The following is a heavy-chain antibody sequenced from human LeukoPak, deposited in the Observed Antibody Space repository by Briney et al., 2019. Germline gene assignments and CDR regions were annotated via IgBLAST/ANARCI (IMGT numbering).Heavy chain of an antibody. CDR2: ISAYNGNT. CDR3: ARLRGTTVAPDWFDP. J-gene: IGHJ5*02. CDR1: GYTFTSYG. D-gene: IGHD4-23*01. Sequence: SVKVSCKASGYTFTSYGISWVRQAPGQGLEWMGWISAYNGNTNYAQKLQGRVTMTTDTSTSTAYMELRSLRSDDTAVCYCARLRGTTVAPDWFDPWGQGTLVTVSS. V-gene: IGHV1-18*01.